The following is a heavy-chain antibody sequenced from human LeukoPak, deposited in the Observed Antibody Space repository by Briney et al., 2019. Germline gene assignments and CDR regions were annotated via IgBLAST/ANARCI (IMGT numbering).Heavy chain of an antibody. Sequence: GGSLRLSCAASGFTFSVYAMSWVRQAPGKGLEWVSVISGYGGSTNYADSVKGRFTISRDNSKNTLYLQMNSLRAEDTAVYYCARDPHGYNSYFDYWGQGTLVTVSS. V-gene: IGHV3-23*01. CDR2: ISGYGGST. J-gene: IGHJ4*02. D-gene: IGHD5-24*01. CDR1: GFTFSVYA. CDR3: ARDPHGYNSYFDY.